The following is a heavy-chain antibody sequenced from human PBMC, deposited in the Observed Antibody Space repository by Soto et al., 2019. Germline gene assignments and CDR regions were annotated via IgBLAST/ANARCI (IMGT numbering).Heavy chain of an antibody. CDR3: ARSIVVVTALDY. V-gene: IGHV1-3*05. CDR1: GYTFTSYA. Sequence: QVQLVQSGAEEKKPGASVKGSCKASGYTFTSYAMHWVRQAPGQRLEWMGWINADNGNTKYSQKLQGRVTITRDTSASTAYRVLSSLRTEDTAVYYCARSIVVVTALDYWGQGTLVTVSS. CDR2: INADNGNT. J-gene: IGHJ4*02. D-gene: IGHD2-21*02.